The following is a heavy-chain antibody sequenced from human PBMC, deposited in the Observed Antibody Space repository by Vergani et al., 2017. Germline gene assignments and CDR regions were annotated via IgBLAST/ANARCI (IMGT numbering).Heavy chain of an antibody. CDR1: GFSLSTSGVG. V-gene: IGHV2-5*01. Sequence: QESGPGLVKPTQTLTLTCTFSGFSLSTSGVGVGWIRQPPGKALEQLALIYWNADKRYSPSLKRRLTINKDTSKNQVVLTMTNMDPVDTSTYFCAHTVGATTNYYFYGMDVWSQGTTVTLSS. CDR2: IYWNADK. CDR3: AHTVGATTNYYFYGMDV. J-gene: IGHJ6*02. D-gene: IGHD1-26*01.